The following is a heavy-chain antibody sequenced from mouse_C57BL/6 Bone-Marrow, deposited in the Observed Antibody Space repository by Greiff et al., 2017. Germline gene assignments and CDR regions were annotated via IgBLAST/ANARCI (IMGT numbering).Heavy chain of an antibody. D-gene: IGHD1-1*01. CDR2: LFPGSVNI. Sequence: VQLQQSGAELVRPGASVKLSCKASGYTFTDYYITGVKQRPGQGLEWIARLFPGSVNIYYIEKFKGKATLTAEKSSSTAYMQLSSLTSEDSAVYFCAREGYYYGSSPYWYCDVGGTGTTVTVSS. CDR1: GYTFTDYY. V-gene: IGHV1-76*01. J-gene: IGHJ1*03. CDR3: AREGYYYGSSPYWYCDV.